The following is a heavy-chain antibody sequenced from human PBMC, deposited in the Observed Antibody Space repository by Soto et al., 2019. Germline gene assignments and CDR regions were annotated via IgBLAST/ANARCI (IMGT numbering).Heavy chain of an antibody. CDR2: ISPTGNKI. J-gene: IGHJ5*01. CDR3: GRSFPRFTAPDS. Sequence: EVQLVESGGGLVQPGGSLRLSCAASGFIFSNYEMNWVRQAPGKGLQWVSFISPTGNKIYYGESVKGRFTISRDNAKNSVFLQMNSLTAEDTAVYFCGRSFPRFTAPDSWGQGTLVTVAS. D-gene: IGHD2-21*02. CDR1: GFIFSNYE. V-gene: IGHV3-48*03.